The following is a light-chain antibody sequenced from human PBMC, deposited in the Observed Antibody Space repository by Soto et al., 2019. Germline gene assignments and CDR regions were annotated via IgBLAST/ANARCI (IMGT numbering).Light chain of an antibody. J-gene: IGKJ1*01. CDR2: GAS. CDR1: RGVSANY. Sequence: ENLLTQSPGTLSLSPGKGATLSLRASRGVSANYLAWYQQKPGQAPTLLIYGASIRAAGIPDRFSGSGSGSDFTLTISRLEPEDFAVYYCQDFAYPQWTVGKGTKVDIK. V-gene: IGKV3-20*01. CDR3: QDFAYPQWT.